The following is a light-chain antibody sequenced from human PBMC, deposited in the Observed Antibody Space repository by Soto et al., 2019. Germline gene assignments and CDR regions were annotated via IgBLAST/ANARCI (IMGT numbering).Light chain of an antibody. CDR2: GAT. V-gene: IGKV3-20*01. J-gene: IGKJ3*01. Sequence: EIVLTHSPGTLSLSPWERATLSCRASQSVSNNYLAWYQQKPGQAPRLLIYGATSRATGIPDRFSGSVSGTDFTLTISRLEPEDFAVYYCQQYGRSATFTFGPGTKVDIK. CDR3: QQYGRSATFT. CDR1: QSVSNNY.